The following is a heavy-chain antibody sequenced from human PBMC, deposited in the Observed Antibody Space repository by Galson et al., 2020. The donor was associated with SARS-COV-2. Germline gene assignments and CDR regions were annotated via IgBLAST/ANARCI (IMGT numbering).Heavy chain of an antibody. CDR1: GYRFISYW. CDR3: ARGAPGTGTFYLAY. V-gene: IGHV5-51*01. Sequence: GESLKISCEASGYRFISYWIAWVRQVPGKGLEWMGMIYPGDSDIQYSPSFQGQVTISADKSTTTAYLQWTSLKASDTAIYFCARGAPGTGTFYLAYWGHGTLVTVAS. D-gene: IGHD6-13*01. J-gene: IGHJ4*01. CDR2: IYPGDSDI.